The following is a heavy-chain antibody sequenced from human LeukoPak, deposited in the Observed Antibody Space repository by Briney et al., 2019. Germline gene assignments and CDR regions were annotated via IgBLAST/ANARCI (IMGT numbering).Heavy chain of an antibody. CDR3: AKDLYSGYDFHHYYYGMDV. J-gene: IGHJ6*02. Sequence: PGRSLRLSCAPAGFTFDDYAMHWVRQAPGKGLEWVSGISLNSGSIGYADSVKGRFTISRDNAKNSLYLQMNSLRAEDTALYYCAKDLYSGYDFHHYYYGMDVWGQGTTVTVSS. V-gene: IGHV3-9*01. D-gene: IGHD5-12*01. CDR1: GFTFDDYA. CDR2: ISLNSGSI.